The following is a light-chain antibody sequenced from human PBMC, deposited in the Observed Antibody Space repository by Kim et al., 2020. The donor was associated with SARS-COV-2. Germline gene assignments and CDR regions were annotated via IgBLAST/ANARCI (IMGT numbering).Light chain of an antibody. Sequence: WFTISCTGSSSNIGAGYDVHWYKQLPGTAPKLLIYGNSNRPSGVPDRFSGSKSGTSASLAITGLQAEDEPDYYCQSYDSSLSGYVFGTGTKVTVL. J-gene: IGLJ1*01. CDR2: GNS. CDR3: QSYDSSLSGYV. CDR1: SSNIGAGYD. V-gene: IGLV1-40*01.